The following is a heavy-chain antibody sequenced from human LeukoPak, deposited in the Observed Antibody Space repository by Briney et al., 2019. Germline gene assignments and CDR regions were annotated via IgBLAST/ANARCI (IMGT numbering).Heavy chain of an antibody. D-gene: IGHD6-19*01. CDR2: ISYDGSNK. Sequence: GGSLRLSCAASGFTFSSYAMHWVRQAPGKGLEWVAVISYDGSNKYYADSVKGRFTISRDNSKNTLYLQMNSLRAEDTAVYYCAKGTYSSGWPIDYWGQGTLVTVSS. CDR3: AKGTYSSGWPIDY. CDR1: GFTFSSYA. V-gene: IGHV3-30*04. J-gene: IGHJ4*02.